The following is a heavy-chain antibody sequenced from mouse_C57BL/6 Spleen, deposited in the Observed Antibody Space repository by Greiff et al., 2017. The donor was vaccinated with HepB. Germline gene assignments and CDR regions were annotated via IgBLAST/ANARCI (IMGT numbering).Heavy chain of an antibody. Sequence: VQLQQPGAELVKPGASVKLSCKASGYTFTSYWMHWVKQRPGQGLEWIGMIHPNSGSTNYNEKFKSKATLTVDKSSSTAYMQLSSLTSEDSAVYYCARDGYYGSSYDAMDYWGQGTSVTVSS. V-gene: IGHV1-64*01. CDR2: IHPNSGST. CDR3: ARDGYYGSSYDAMDY. J-gene: IGHJ4*01. D-gene: IGHD1-1*01. CDR1: GYTFTSYW.